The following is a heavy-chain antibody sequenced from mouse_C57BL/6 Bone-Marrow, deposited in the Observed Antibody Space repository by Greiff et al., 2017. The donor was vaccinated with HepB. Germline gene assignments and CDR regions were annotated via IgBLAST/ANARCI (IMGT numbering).Heavy chain of an antibody. J-gene: IGHJ3*01. D-gene: IGHD1-1*01. CDR3: ARRPLRITTVVEGGFAY. V-gene: IGHV1-18*01. CDR1: GYTFTDYN. CDR2: INPNNGGT. Sequence: EVQLQQSGPELVKPGASVKIPCKASGYTFTDYNMDWVKQSHGKSLEWIGDINPNNGGTIYNQKFKGKATLTVDKSSSTAYMELRSLTSEDTAVYYCARRPLRITTVVEGGFAYWGQGTLVTVSA.